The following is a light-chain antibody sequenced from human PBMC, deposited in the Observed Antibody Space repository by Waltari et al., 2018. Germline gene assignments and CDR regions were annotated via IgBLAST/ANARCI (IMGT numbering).Light chain of an antibody. CDR1: SSNTGSNT. Sequence: QPVLTQPPSASGTPGQRVTISGSGSSSNTGSNTVNWYQQLPGTAPKLLIYSNNQRPSGVPDRFSGSKSGTSASLAISGLQSEDEADYYCAAWDDSLNGWVFGGGTKLTVL. J-gene: IGLJ3*02. CDR2: SNN. CDR3: AAWDDSLNGWV. V-gene: IGLV1-44*01.